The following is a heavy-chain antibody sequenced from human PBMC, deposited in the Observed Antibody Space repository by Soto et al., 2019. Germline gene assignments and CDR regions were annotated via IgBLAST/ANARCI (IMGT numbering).Heavy chain of an antibody. J-gene: IGHJ4*02. V-gene: IGHV3-30*03. CDR1: GFTFSMYG. CDR2: IYSDGSHQ. CDR3: ARDRRVIPDADMDY. D-gene: IGHD2-21*01. Sequence: QVQLVESGGGVVQPGSSLRLSCEASGFTFSMYGMHWVRQAPGKGLEWVGVIYSDGSHQYYGDSVKGRFTISRDNSNKMVYLQMTVLRLDASALYYCARDRRVIPDADMDYWGQGVLVTVSS.